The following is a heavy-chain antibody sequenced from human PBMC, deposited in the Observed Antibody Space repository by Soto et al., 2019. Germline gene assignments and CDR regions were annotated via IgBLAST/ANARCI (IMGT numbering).Heavy chain of an antibody. V-gene: IGHV4-38-2*01. CDR1: GYSISSGYY. D-gene: IGHD2-15*01. CDR3: ARGGGGSQFLWFGP. Sequence: VQLQESGPGLVKPSETLSLTCAVSGYSISSGYYWVWIRQTPGKGLEWIGSINNSEKSYSNPSLRSRITMSLDTSKNQCSLRLTSVTVADTGVYYCARGGGGSQFLWFGPWGQGILVTVSS. CDR2: INNSEKS. J-gene: IGHJ5*02.